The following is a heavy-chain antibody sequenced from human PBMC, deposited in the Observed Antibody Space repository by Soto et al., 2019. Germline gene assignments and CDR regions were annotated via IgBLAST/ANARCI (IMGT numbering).Heavy chain of an antibody. CDR3: ARGAAAAGNKNYYYYYMGV. CDR1: GYTFTSYD. V-gene: IGHV1-8*01. CDR2: MNPNSGNT. J-gene: IGHJ6*03. D-gene: IGHD6-13*01. Sequence: QVQLVQSGAEVKKPGASVKVSCKASGYTFTSYDINWVRQATGQGLEWMGWMNPNSGNTGYAQKFQGRVTMTRNTSQSTAYMEVSSLRSEDTAVYYCARGAAAAGNKNYYYYYMGVWGKGTKVIVSS.